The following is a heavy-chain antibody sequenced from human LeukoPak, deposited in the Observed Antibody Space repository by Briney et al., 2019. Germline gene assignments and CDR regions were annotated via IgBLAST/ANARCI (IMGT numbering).Heavy chain of an antibody. J-gene: IGHJ4*02. Sequence: PGGSLRLSCAASGFTFSSYAMSWVRQAPGKGLEWVSAISGSGGSTYYADSVKGRFTISRDNSKNTLYLQMNSLRAEDTAVYYCAKVFASNTPWSGYYIYYFDYWGQGTLVTVSS. CDR1: GFTFSSYA. CDR3: AKVFASNTPWSGYYIYYFDY. CDR2: ISGSGGST. D-gene: IGHD3-3*01. V-gene: IGHV3-23*01.